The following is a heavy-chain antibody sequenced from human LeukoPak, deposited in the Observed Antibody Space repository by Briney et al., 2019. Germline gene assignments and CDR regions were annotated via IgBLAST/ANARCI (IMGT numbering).Heavy chain of an antibody. CDR2: IIPILGIA. CDR3: ASFACSSTSCPYNWFDP. V-gene: IGHV1-69*02. Sequence: SVKVSCKASGGTFSSYTISWVRQAPGQGLEWMRRIIPILGIANYAQKFQGRVTITADKSTSTAYMELSSLRSEDTAVYYCASFACSSTSCPYNWFDPWGQGTLVTVSS. D-gene: IGHD2-2*01. CDR1: GGTFSSYT. J-gene: IGHJ5*02.